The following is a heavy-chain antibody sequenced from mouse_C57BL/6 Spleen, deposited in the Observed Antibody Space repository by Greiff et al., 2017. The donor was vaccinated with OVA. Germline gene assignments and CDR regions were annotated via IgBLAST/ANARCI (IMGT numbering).Heavy chain of an antibody. J-gene: IGHJ2*01. Sequence: VQLKESGAELVKPGASVKLSCTASGFNIKDYYMHWVKQRTEQGLEWIGRIDPEDGETKYAPKFQGKATITADTSSNTAYLQLSSLTSEDTAVDYCARSLITTVVYYFDYWGQGTTLTVSS. CDR2: IDPEDGET. D-gene: IGHD1-1*01. CDR1: GFNIKDYY. V-gene: IGHV14-2*01. CDR3: ARSLITTVVYYFDY.